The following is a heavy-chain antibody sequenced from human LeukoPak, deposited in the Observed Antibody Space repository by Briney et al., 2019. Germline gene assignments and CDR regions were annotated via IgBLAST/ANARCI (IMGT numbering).Heavy chain of an antibody. D-gene: IGHD4-17*01. Sequence: GGSLRLSCAASGFTFSSYGMHWVRQAPGKGLEWVAFIRYDGSNKYYADYVKGRFTISRDNSKNTLYLQMNSLRAEDTAVYYCARGHGLPGDYDGYWGQGTLVTVSS. J-gene: IGHJ4*02. CDR1: GFTFSSYG. V-gene: IGHV3-30*02. CDR2: IRYDGSNK. CDR3: ARGHGLPGDYDGY.